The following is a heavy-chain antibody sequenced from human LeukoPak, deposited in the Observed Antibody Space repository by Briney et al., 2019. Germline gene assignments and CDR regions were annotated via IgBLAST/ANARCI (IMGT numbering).Heavy chain of an antibody. Sequence: GGSLRLSCAASGFTFSSYGMHWVRQAPGKGLEWVAVIWYDGSNKYYADSVKGRFTISRDNSKNTLYLQMNSLRAEDTAVYYCAKDSHYDFWSGYYEYYYYYGMDVWGQGTTVTVSS. CDR1: GFTFSSYG. CDR3: AKDSHYDFWSGYYEYYYYYGMDV. CDR2: IWYDGSNK. J-gene: IGHJ6*02. V-gene: IGHV3-33*06. D-gene: IGHD3-3*01.